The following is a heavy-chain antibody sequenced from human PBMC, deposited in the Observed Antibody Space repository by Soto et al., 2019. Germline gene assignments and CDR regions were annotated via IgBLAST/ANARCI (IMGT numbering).Heavy chain of an antibody. Sequence: VQLVESGGGLVQPGGSLRLSCAASGFTFSSYEMNWVRQAPGKGLEWVSYISSSGSTIYYADSVKGRFTISRDNAKNSLYLQMNSLRAEDTAVYYCARDMGPYYYDSSGTAGGYWGQGTLVTVSS. D-gene: IGHD3-22*01. J-gene: IGHJ4*02. CDR2: ISSSGSTI. CDR1: GFTFSSYE. CDR3: ARDMGPYYYDSSGTAGGY. V-gene: IGHV3-48*03.